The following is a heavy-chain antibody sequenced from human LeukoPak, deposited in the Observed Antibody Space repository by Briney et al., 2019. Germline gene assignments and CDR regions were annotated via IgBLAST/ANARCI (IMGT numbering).Heavy chain of an antibody. CDR1: GFTFDDYA. J-gene: IGHJ4*02. CDR2: ISWNSGSI. Sequence: PGGSLRLSCAASGFTFDDYAMHWVRQAPGKGLEWVSGISWNSGSIGYADSVKGRFTISRDNSRNTLYLQMNSLRAEDTAVYYCAKRWGYFDYWGQGTLVTVSS. D-gene: IGHD5-24*01. V-gene: IGHV3-9*01. CDR3: AKRWGYFDY.